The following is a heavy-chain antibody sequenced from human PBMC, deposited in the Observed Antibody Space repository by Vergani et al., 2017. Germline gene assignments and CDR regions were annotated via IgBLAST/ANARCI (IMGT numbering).Heavy chain of an antibody. V-gene: IGHV2-70*15. CDR1: GFSLSTSGMC. Sequence: QVTLRESGPALVKPTQTLTLTCTFSGFSLSTSGMCVSWIRQPPGKALEWLARIDWDDDKYYSTALKTRLTISKDTSKNQVVLTMTNMDPVDTATYYCARIRYYYGSGTKGMDVWGQGTTVTVSS. CDR3: ARIRYYYGSGTKGMDV. J-gene: IGHJ6*02. CDR2: IDWDDDK. D-gene: IGHD3-10*01.